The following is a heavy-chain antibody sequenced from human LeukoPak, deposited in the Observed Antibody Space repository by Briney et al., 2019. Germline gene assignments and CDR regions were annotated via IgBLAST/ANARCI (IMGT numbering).Heavy chain of an antibody. J-gene: IGHJ4*02. CDR1: GYTFTGYY. Sequence: GASVTVSCKASGYTFTGYYMHWVRQAPGQGLEWMGWINPNSGGTNYAQKFQGRVTMTRDTSISTAYMELSRLRSDDTAVYYCARADILTGYTPDYWGQGTLVTVSS. CDR3: ARADILTGYTPDY. CDR2: INPNSGGT. V-gene: IGHV1-2*02. D-gene: IGHD3-9*01.